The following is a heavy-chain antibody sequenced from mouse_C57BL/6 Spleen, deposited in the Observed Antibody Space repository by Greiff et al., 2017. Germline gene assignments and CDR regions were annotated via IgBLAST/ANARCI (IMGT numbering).Heavy chain of an antibody. CDR1: GFTFSDYY. CDR3: AREGGYDYDNAMDY. CDR2: INYDGSST. Sequence: EVKLVESEGGLVQPGSSMKLSCTASGFTFSDYYMAWVRQVPEKGLEWVANINYDGSSTYYLDSLKSRFIISRDNAKNILYLQMSSLKSEDTATYYCAREGGYDYDNAMDYWGQGTSVTVSS. V-gene: IGHV5-16*01. J-gene: IGHJ4*01. D-gene: IGHD2-4*01.